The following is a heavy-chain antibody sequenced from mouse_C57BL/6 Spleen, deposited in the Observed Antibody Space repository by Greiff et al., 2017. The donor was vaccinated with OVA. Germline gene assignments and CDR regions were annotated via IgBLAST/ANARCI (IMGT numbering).Heavy chain of an antibody. Sequence: VQLKQSGGGLVKPGGSLKLSCAASGFTFSSYAMSWVRQTPEKRLEWVATISDGGSYTYYPDNVKGRFTISRDNAKNNLYLQMSHLKSEDTAMYYCARDSELRWYFDVWGTGTTVTVSS. D-gene: IGHD1-1*01. CDR1: GFTFSSYA. V-gene: IGHV5-4*01. J-gene: IGHJ1*03. CDR2: ISDGGSYT. CDR3: ARDSELRWYFDV.